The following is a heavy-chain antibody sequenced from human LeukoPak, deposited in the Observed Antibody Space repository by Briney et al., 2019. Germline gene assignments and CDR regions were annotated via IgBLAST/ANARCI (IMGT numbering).Heavy chain of an antibody. CDR1: GFTFSSYP. CDR3: AKDQFHSITMVQGKDYFDY. V-gene: IGHV3-23*01. Sequence: GGSLRLSCAASGFTFSSYPMSWVRQAPGKGLEWVAAITGTGDRTYNADSAMGRFSISRDNSRNTLYLQMNSLRAEDTAVYYCAKDQFHSITMVQGKDYFDYWGQGTLVTVSS. CDR2: ITGTGDRT. D-gene: IGHD3-10*01. J-gene: IGHJ4*02.